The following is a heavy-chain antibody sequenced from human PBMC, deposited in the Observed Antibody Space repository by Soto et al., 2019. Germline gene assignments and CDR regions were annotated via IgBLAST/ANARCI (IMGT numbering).Heavy chain of an antibody. CDR2: IKSKTDGGKT. J-gene: IGHJ4*02. Sequence: EVQLVESGGGLVKPGGSLRLSCAASGFTFSNAWMSWVRQAPGKGLEWVGRIKSKTDGGKTDYAAPVKGRFTISRDDSKNTLYLQMNSLKTEDTAVYYCTTPDYYGSGSSYYFDYWGQGTLVTVSS. D-gene: IGHD3-10*01. CDR3: TTPDYYGSGSSYYFDY. V-gene: IGHV3-15*01. CDR1: GFTFSNAW.